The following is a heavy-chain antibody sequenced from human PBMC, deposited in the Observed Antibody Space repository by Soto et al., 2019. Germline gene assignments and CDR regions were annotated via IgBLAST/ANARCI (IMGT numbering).Heavy chain of an antibody. CDR3: ATDVGPIMFDY. D-gene: IGHD1-26*01. CDR1: GFTFTNYA. CDR2: IDHAGVNT. J-gene: IGHJ4*02. Sequence: EVQLWESGGDFIQPGGSLRVSCAASGFTFTNYAMSWVRQAPGKGLEWVSTIDHAGVNTHYADSVKGRFTISRDNSKGTLYLQMNSLRAEDTAIYYCATDVGPIMFDYWGQGALITVPS. V-gene: IGHV3-23*01.